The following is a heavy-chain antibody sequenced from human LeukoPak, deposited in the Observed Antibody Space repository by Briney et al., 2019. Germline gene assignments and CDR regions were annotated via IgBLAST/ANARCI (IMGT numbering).Heavy chain of an antibody. CDR1: GYTFTGYY. D-gene: IGHD2-2*02. V-gene: IGHV1-2*02. Sequence: ASVKVSCKASGYTFTGYYMHWVRQAPGQGLEWMGWINPNSGGTNYAQKFQGRVTMTRDTSISTAYMELSRLRSDDTAVYYCARVLGYCSSTSCYNFDYWGQGTLATVSS. CDR2: INPNSGGT. J-gene: IGHJ4*02. CDR3: ARVLGYCSSTSCYNFDY.